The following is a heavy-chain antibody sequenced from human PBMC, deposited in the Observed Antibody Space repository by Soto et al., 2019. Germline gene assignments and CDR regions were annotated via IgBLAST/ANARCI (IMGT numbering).Heavy chain of an antibody. CDR1: GGSFSGYY. CDR3: EGYCSGGSCYPRRYMDV. V-gene: IGHV4-34*01. D-gene: IGHD2-15*01. CDR2: IKHSGST. J-gene: IGHJ6*03. Sequence: QVQLQQWGAGLLKPSETLSLTCAVYGGSFSGYYWSWIRQPPGKGLEWIGEIKHSGSTNYNPSLKSRVTISVDTSKNQFSLKLSSVTAADTAVYYCEGYCSGGSCYPRRYMDVWGKGTTVTVSS.